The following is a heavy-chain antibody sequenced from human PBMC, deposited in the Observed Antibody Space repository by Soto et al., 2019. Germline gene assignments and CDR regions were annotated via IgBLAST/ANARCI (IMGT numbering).Heavy chain of an antibody. Sequence: GGSLRLSCAASGFTFDDYTMHWVRQAPGKGLEWVSLISWDGGSTYYADSVKGRFTIPRDNSKNSLYLQMNSLRTEDTALYFCAKDFSSSWVSYYYGMYVWGQGTTVTVSS. J-gene: IGHJ6*02. CDR3: AKDFSSSWVSYYYGMYV. CDR1: GFTFDDYT. D-gene: IGHD6-13*01. CDR2: ISWDGGST. V-gene: IGHV3-43*01.